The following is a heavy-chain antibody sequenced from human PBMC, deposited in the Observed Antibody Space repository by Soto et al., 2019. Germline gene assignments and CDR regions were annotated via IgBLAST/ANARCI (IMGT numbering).Heavy chain of an antibody. Sequence: LGLSWSVSGFTFSNYAMHWVRQAPGKGLEYVSGITSDGDSTWHADSVKDRFTISRDNSKNTLFLQMSSLRVEDTAIYFCVKGNQLLRYYFEFWGPGTLVTVSS. CDR1: GFTFSNYA. CDR2: ITSDGDST. D-gene: IGHD2-15*01. V-gene: IGHV3-64D*06. CDR3: VKGNQLLRYYFEF. J-gene: IGHJ4*01.